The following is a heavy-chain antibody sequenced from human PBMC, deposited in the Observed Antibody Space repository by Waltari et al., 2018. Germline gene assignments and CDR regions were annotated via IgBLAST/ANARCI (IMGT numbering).Heavy chain of an antibody. J-gene: IGHJ4*02. CDR3: ASQVEMAANFDY. CDR1: GGSISSSSYY. Sequence: QLQLQESGPGLVKPSETLSLTCPVSGGSISSSSYYWGWIRQPPGKGLEWIGSIDYSGSTYYNPSRKRRVTISVDTSKNQFSLKLSSVTAADTAVYYWASQVEMAANFDYWGQGTLVTVSS. D-gene: IGHD2-15*01. V-gene: IGHV4-39*01. CDR2: IDYSGST.